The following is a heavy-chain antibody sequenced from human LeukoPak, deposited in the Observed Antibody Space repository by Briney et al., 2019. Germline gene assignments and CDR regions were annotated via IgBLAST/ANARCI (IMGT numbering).Heavy chain of an antibody. D-gene: IGHD3-3*01. V-gene: IGHV3-7*01. J-gene: IGHJ4*02. CDR2: IKQDGSVT. CDR1: GFSFSGYW. Sequence: PGGSLRLSCAASGFSFSGYWMSWARQAPGKGLEWVANIKQDGSVTQYVDSVKGRFTISRDNAKNSVFLQMDSLRAEDTAVYYCARGLRGASGFPDDYWGQGTLVTVSS. CDR3: ARGLRGASGFPDDY.